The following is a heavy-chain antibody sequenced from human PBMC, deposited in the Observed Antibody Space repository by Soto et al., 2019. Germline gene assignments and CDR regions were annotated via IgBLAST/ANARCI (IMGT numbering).Heavy chain of an antibody. D-gene: IGHD2-21*02. V-gene: IGHV1-46*01. J-gene: IGHJ4*02. CDR2: VNPSGGHT. CDR1: GDTFTDYY. CDR3: ARGGHVVVVTAALYY. Sequence: QVQLVQSGAEVKKPGASVKVSCKASGDTFTDYYIHWVRQAPGQGLEWMGTVNPSGGHTTYAQHFLGRMTMTRDTSTSTLYMELTCLTSEDTAVYYCARGGHVVVVTAALYYWGQGTLVTVSS.